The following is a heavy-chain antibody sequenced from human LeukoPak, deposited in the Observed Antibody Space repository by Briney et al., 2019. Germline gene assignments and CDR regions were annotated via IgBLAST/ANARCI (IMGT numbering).Heavy chain of an antibody. D-gene: IGHD7-27*01. CDR2: ISSSSSYI. CDR3: ARGKRANWGFDY. J-gene: IGHJ4*02. CDR1: GFTFSSYS. V-gene: IGHV3-21*01. Sequence: PGGSLRLSCAASGFTFSSYSMNWVRQAPGKGLEWVSSISSSSSYIYYADSVKGRFTISRDNAKNSLYLQMNSLRAEDTAVYYCARGKRANWGFDYWGQGTLVTVSS.